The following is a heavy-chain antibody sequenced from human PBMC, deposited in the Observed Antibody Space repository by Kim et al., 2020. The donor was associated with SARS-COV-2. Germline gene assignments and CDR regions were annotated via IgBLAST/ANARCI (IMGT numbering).Heavy chain of an antibody. CDR2: INHSGST. CDR3: ARGPGLRVYCSGGSCYLNWFDP. D-gene: IGHD2-15*01. J-gene: IGHJ5*02. Sequence: SETLSLTCAVYGGSFSGYYWSWIRQPPGKGLEWIGEINHSGSTNYNPSLKSRVTISVDTSKNQFSLKLSSVTAADTAVYYCARGPGLRVYCSGGSCYLNWFDPWGQGTLVTVSS. V-gene: IGHV4-34*01. CDR1: GGSFSGYY.